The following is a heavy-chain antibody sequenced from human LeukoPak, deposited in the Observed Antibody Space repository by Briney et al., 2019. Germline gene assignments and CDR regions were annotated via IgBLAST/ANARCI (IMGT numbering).Heavy chain of an antibody. J-gene: IGHJ1*01. CDR2: INHSGST. CDR1: GGSFSGYY. D-gene: IGHD3-10*01. V-gene: IGHV4-34*01. CDR3: ARPMVRGVISQGYFQH. Sequence: SETLSLTCAVYGGSFSGYYWSWIRQPPGKGLEWIGEINHSGSTNYNPSLKSRVTISVDTSKNQFSLKLSSVTAADTAVYYCARPMVRGVISQGYFQHWGQGTLVTVSS.